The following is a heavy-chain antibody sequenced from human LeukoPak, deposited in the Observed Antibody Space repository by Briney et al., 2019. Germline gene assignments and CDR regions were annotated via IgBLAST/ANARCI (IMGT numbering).Heavy chain of an antibody. CDR3: ARDTGLSSKIEGLFDY. CDR2: ISSSNNYI. D-gene: IGHD6-6*01. CDR1: GFTFSDYY. V-gene: IGHV3-21*01. J-gene: IGHJ4*02. Sequence: PGGSLRLSCAASGFTFSDYYMNWVRQAPGKGLEWVSSISSSNNYIYYADSVKGRFTISRDNAKNSLYLQMNSLRAEDTAAYYCARDTGLSSKIEGLFDYWGQGTLVTVSS.